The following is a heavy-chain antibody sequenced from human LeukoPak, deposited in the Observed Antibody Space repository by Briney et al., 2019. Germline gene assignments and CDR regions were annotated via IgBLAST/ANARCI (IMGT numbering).Heavy chain of an antibody. V-gene: IGHV3-23*01. CDR3: TAGFSSNWYSDYGMDV. CDR1: GFTFSSFA. J-gene: IGHJ6*02. CDR2: ISGSGSST. Sequence: GGSLRLSCAASGFTFSSFAMSWLRQAPGKGLEWVSNISGSGSSTYYADSVKGRFTISRDNSKNTLFLQMNSLRAEDTAVYYCTAGFSSNWYSDYGMDVWGQGTTVTVSS. D-gene: IGHD6-13*01.